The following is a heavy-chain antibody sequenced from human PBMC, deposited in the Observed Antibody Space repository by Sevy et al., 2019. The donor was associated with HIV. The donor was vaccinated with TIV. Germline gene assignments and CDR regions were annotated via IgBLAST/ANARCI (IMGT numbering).Heavy chain of an antibody. D-gene: IGHD3-3*01. J-gene: IGHJ4*02. Sequence: GGSLRLSCAASGFTFSSYWMHWVRQAPGKGLVWVSRINSDGSSTSYADSVKGRFTISRDNAKNTLYLQMNSLGAEDTAVYYCARAPKYDFWSGYDPGLDGYWGQGTLVTVSS. CDR1: GFTFSSYW. CDR3: ARAPKYDFWSGYDPGLDGY. CDR2: INSDGSST. V-gene: IGHV3-74*01.